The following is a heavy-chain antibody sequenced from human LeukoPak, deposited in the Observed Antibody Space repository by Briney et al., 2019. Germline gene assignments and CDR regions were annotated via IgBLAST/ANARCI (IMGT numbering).Heavy chain of an antibody. J-gene: IGHJ4*02. CDR3: ARRGYCSGGGCFSAHFDF. CDR2: VYPGDSDT. Sequence: TGESLKISCRGSGDSFTSYWIDWVRQMPGKGLEWMGIVYPGDSDTRYSPSFQGQVTISADKSISTAYLQWSSLKASDTAMYYCARRGYCSGGGCFSAHFDFWGQGTLLTVSS. D-gene: IGHD2-15*01. CDR1: GDSFTSYW. V-gene: IGHV5-51*01.